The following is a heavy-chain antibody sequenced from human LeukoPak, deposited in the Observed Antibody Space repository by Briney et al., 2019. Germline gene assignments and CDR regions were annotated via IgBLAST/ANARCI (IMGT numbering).Heavy chain of an antibody. Sequence: PGGSLRLSCAASGFTFSNHWMNWVRQAPGKGLVWVSRINTDGSSTTYADSVKGRFTISRDNAKNSLYLQMNSLRAEDTAVYYCARDMYYYDSSGYTPTDYWGQGTLVTVSS. D-gene: IGHD3-22*01. J-gene: IGHJ4*02. V-gene: IGHV3-74*01. CDR2: INTDGSST. CDR1: GFTFSNHW. CDR3: ARDMYYYDSSGYTPTDY.